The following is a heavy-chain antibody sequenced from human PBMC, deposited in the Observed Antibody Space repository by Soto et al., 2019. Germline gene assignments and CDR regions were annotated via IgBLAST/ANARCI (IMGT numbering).Heavy chain of an antibody. CDR3: AKDRSGYYYQNDAFDI. Sequence: EVQLLESGGGLVQPGGSLRLSCAASGFAFSSYAMSWVRQAPGKGLEWVSGISGSGGSTYYADSVKGRFTISRDKSKNTLYLQMNSLRAEDTAVYYCAKDRSGYYYQNDAFDIWGQGTMVTVSS. J-gene: IGHJ3*02. D-gene: IGHD3-22*01. CDR2: ISGSGGST. CDR1: GFAFSSYA. V-gene: IGHV3-23*01.